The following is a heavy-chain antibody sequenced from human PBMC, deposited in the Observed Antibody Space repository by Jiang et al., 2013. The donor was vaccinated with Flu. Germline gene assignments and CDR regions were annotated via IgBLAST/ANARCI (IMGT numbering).Heavy chain of an antibody. J-gene: IGHJ5*02. D-gene: IGHD2-15*01. CDR3: ARHDDSVNWFDP. Sequence: GPGLVKPSETLSLTCTVSGGSISSSSYYWGWIRQPPGKGLEWIGSIYYSGSTYYNPSLKSRVTISVDTSKNQFSLKLSSVTAADTAVYYCARHDDSVNWFDPWGQGTLVTVSS. V-gene: IGHV4-39*01. CDR2: IYYSGST. CDR1: GGSISSSSYY.